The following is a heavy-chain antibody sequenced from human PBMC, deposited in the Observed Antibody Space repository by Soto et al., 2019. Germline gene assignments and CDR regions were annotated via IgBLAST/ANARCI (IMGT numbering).Heavy chain of an antibody. Sequence: GGSLRLSCEASGFTFSSYGMHWVRQAPGKGLEWVAVVTYDRSTKYYADSVKGRATISRDNSKNMLYLQMNSLRAEDTAVYYCAREVSEMDKVMVISRFDPWGQGTLVTVSS. CDR2: VTYDRSTK. CDR3: AREVSEMDKVMVISRFDP. D-gene: IGHD5-18*01. CDR1: GFTFSSYG. V-gene: IGHV3-33*05. J-gene: IGHJ5*02.